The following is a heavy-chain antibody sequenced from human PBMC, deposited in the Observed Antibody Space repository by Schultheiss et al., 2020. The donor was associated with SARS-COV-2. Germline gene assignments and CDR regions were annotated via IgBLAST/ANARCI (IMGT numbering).Heavy chain of an antibody. V-gene: IGHV3-23*01. CDR1: GFTFSSYA. Sequence: GESLKISCAASGFTFSSYAMSWVRQAPGKGLEWVSAISGSGGSTYYADSVKGRFTISRDNSKNTLYLQMNSLRAEDTAVYYCAKGRRIVATISVDYWGQGTLVTVSS. J-gene: IGHJ4*02. CDR2: ISGSGGST. CDR3: AKGRRIVATISVDY. D-gene: IGHD5-12*01.